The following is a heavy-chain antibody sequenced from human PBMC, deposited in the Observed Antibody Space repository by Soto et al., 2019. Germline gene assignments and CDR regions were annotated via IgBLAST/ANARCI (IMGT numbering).Heavy chain of an antibody. J-gene: IGHJ4*02. CDR3: ARVTVTTRIFDY. CDR2: IIPIFGTA. CDR1: GGTFSSYA. D-gene: IGHD4-17*01. V-gene: IGHV1-69*13. Sequence: ASVKVSCKASGGTFSSYAISWVRQAPGQGLEWMGGIIPIFGTANYAQEFQGRVTITADESTSTAYMELSSLRSEDTAVYYCARVTVTTRIFDYWGQGTLVTVSS.